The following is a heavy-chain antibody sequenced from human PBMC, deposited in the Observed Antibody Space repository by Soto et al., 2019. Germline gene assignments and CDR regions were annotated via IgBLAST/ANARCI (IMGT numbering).Heavy chain of an antibody. CDR3: ARAALWGGRSTPDY. CDR1: GFTFSSYW. D-gene: IGHD3-16*01. Sequence: GSLRLSCAASGFTFSSYWMHWVRQAPGKGLVWVSRMNTDGSITTYADSVKGRFTVSRDNAKNTLYLQMNSLRAEDTAVYYCARAALWGGRSTPDYWVRGTLVPVP. V-gene: IGHV3-74*03. J-gene: IGHJ4*02. CDR2: MNTDGSIT.